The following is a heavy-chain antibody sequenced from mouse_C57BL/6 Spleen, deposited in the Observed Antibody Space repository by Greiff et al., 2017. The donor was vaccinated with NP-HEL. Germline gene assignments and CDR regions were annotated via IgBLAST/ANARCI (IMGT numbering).Heavy chain of an antibody. J-gene: IGHJ4*01. Sequence: EVQLQESGPELVKPGDSVKISCKASGYSFTGYFMNWVMQSHGKSLEWIGRINPYNGDTFYNQKFKGKATLTVDKSSSTAHMELRSLTSEDSAVYYCAPVYDYHAMDYWGQGTSVTVSS. CDR3: APVYDYHAMDY. V-gene: IGHV1-20*01. D-gene: IGHD2-4*01. CDR2: INPYNGDT. CDR1: GYSFTGYF.